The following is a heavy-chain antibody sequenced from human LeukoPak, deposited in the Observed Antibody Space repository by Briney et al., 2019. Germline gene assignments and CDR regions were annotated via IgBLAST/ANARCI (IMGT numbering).Heavy chain of an antibody. CDR2: ISSSSSYI. CDR3: AKDAGYSSGPFPGY. V-gene: IGHV3-21*01. Sequence: GGSLRLSCAASGFTFSSYSMNWVRQAPGKGLEWVSSISSSSSYIYYADSVKGRFTISRENAKNSLYLQMNSLRAEDTAVYYCAKDAGYSSGPFPGYWGQGTLVTVSS. J-gene: IGHJ4*02. D-gene: IGHD6-19*01. CDR1: GFTFSSYS.